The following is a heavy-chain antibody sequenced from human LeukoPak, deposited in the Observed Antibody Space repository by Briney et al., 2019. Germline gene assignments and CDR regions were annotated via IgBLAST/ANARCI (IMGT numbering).Heavy chain of an antibody. D-gene: IGHD3-10*01. J-gene: IGHJ3*01. CDR3: ARHYLQPGAFDV. CDR1: GYSINTGYY. CDR2: IYRSGSA. V-gene: IGHV4-38-2*01. Sequence: SETLSLTCAVSGYSINTGYYWGWIRQPPGKGLEWIGSIYRSGSAYYNPPLESRVTVSVDTSKNQFSLRLTSVTAADTAVYFCARHYLQPGAFDVWGQGTVVTVSS.